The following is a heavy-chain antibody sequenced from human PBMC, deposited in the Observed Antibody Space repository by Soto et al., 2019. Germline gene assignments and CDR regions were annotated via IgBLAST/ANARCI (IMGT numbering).Heavy chain of an antibody. D-gene: IGHD2-2*01. J-gene: IGHJ6*02. V-gene: IGHV1-18*01. CDR1: VYTFTSYG. CDR2: ISAYNGNT. Sequence: ASVKVSCKASVYTFTSYGISWVRQAPGQGLEWMGWISAYNGNTNYAQKLQGRVTMTTDTSKSTAYMELRSLRSDDTAVYYCARDLCHGASCQGYYYYYGMDVWGQGTTVTVSS. CDR3: ARDLCHGASCQGYYYYYGMDV.